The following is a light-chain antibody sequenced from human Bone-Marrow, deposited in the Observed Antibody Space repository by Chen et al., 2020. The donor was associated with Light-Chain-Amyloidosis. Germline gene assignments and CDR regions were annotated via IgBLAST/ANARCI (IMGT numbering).Light chain of an antibody. CDR3: QSYPGRSHGV. Sequence: NFMLTQPHSVSESPGKTVIISCTRSSGSIATNSVQWYQQRPGSSPTTVIYEDDQRPSGVPVRFSASIDRSSTSASLSISGLKTEDESDYYSQSYPGRSHGVFVVCTKLTVL. CDR1: SGSIATNS. V-gene: IGLV6-57*01. CDR2: EDD. J-gene: IGLJ3*02.